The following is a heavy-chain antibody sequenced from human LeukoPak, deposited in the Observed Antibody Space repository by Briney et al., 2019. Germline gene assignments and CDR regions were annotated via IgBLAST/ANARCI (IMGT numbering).Heavy chain of an antibody. Sequence: PGGSLRLSCAASGFILSNYEMNWVRQAPGKGLEWVSYIRSTSASIYYADSVKGRFTISRDNAKNSLYLQMNSLRAEDTAVYYCARKGAEKTEDAFDIWGQGTMVTVSS. CDR3: ARKGAEKTEDAFDI. V-gene: IGHV3-48*04. CDR2: IRSTSASI. D-gene: IGHD1-26*01. J-gene: IGHJ3*02. CDR1: GFILSNYE.